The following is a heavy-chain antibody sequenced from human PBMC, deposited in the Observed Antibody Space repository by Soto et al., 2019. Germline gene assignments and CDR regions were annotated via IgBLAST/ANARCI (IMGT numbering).Heavy chain of an antibody. V-gene: IGHV4-31*03. J-gene: IGHJ4*02. D-gene: IGHD4-17*01. CDR1: GGSTNSASYH. CDR3: ARLDYGDSAFDS. CDR2: IFYTGST. Sequence: SETLSLTCSVSGGSTNSASYHWSWLRQHPGKGLEFIGYIFYTGSTYYNPSLETRVTISVDTSKNHVSLRLNAVTAADTAVYYCARLDYGDSAFDSWGRGTLVTVSS.